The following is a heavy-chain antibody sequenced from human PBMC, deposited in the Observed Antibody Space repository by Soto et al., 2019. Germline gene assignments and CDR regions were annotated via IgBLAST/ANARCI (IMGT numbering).Heavy chain of an antibody. CDR2: VRSSAST. D-gene: IGHD2-2*01. Sequence: QLQLQESGPGLVKPSETLSLTCTVSGGSIGSSDYYWGWIRQPPGKGLEWIGSVRSSASTSYRPSLKSRVTISVDTSNNRPSLRLNSVTAADTAVYFCVRRKREENCSSNSWYVTDWGQGTLVTVSS. V-gene: IGHV4-39*02. CDR1: GGSIGSSDYY. J-gene: IGHJ4*02. CDR3: VRRKREENCSSNSWYVTD.